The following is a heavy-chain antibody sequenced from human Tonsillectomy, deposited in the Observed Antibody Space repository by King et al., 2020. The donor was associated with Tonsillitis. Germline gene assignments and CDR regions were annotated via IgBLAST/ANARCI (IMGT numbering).Heavy chain of an antibody. V-gene: IGHV3-21*01. CDR1: GFTFSTYN. J-gene: IGHJ6*02. CDR3: ASDKVADIVVVTDARIGYYYYGMDV. CDR2: ISSSSSYI. Sequence: VQLVESGGGLVKPGGSLRLSCAASGFTFSTYNMNWVRQAPGKGLEWVSSISSSSSYIYYADSVKGRLTISRDNAKNAEYLQMNSLRAEDTAVYYCASDKVADIVVVTDARIGYYYYGMDVWGQGTTVTVSS. D-gene: IGHD2-2*01.